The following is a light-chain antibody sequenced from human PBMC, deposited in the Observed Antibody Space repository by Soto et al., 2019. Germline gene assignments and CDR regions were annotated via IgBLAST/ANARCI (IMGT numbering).Light chain of an antibody. CDR2: DAS. CDR1: QDISKR. CDR3: QHCFTVPYT. J-gene: IGKJ2*01. V-gene: IGKV1-33*01. Sequence: DIQMTQSPSSLSASVGDRITITCQASQDISKRLNWYHQKPGKAPNLLIYDASNLAAGVPSGFSGSGSGTDFTFTISSLQPEDIGTYYCQHCFTVPYTFGQGTKLEIK.